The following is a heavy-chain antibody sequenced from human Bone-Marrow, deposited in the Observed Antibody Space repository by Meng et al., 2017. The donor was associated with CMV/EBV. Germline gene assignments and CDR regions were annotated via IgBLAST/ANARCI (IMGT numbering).Heavy chain of an antibody. J-gene: IGHJ3*02. V-gene: IGHV3-11*04. CDR1: GFTFSDYY. Sequence: GESLKISCAASGFTFSDYYMSWIRQAPGKGLEWVSYISSSGSTIYYADSVKGRFTISRDNAKNSLYLQMNSLRAEDTAVYYCARGSPRHYDAFDIWDQGTMVTVSS. CDR3: ARGSPRHYDAFDI. CDR2: ISSSGSTI.